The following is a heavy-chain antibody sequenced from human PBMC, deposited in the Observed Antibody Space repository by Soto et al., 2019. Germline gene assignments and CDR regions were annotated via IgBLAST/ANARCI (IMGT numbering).Heavy chain of an antibody. CDR1: GFTFSSYS. Sequence: EVQLVESGGGLVKPGGSLRLSCAASGFTFSSYSMNWVRQAPGKGLEWVSSISSSSSYIYYADSVKGRFTISRDNAKNSLYLKMNSLRAEDTAVYYCARDLYDSSGYYYYGMDVWGQGTTVTVSS. V-gene: IGHV3-21*01. D-gene: IGHD3-22*01. CDR2: ISSSSSYI. CDR3: ARDLYDSSGYYYYGMDV. J-gene: IGHJ6*02.